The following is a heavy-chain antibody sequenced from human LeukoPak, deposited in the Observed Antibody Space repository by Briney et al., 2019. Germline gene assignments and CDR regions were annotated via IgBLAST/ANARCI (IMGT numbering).Heavy chain of an antibody. V-gene: IGHV1-18*01. CDR1: GYTFTSYG. J-gene: IGHJ5*02. CDR2: ISAYNGNT. CDR3: ARIAGQQLVNWFDP. Sequence: GASVKVSCKASGYTFTSYGISWVRQAPGQGLEWMGWISAYNGNTNYAQKLQGRATMTTDTSTTTAYMELRSLRSDDTAVYYCARIAGQQLVNWFDPWGQGTLVTVSS. D-gene: IGHD6-13*01.